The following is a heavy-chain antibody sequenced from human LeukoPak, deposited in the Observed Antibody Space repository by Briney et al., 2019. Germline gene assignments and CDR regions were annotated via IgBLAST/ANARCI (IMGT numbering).Heavy chain of an antibody. J-gene: IGHJ4*02. V-gene: IGHV1-58*02. CDR2: IVVGNGDT. Sequence: GASVKVSCKASGFTFRRSAIQWVRQARGQRLEWIGWIVVGNGDTTYAQKFQQRVTITGDMSTSTAYLEVSSLRSEDTAVYYCATDPSPSFRFYDGSGYHYIWNSWGQGTLVTVPS. D-gene: IGHD3-22*01. CDR1: GFTFRRSA. CDR3: ATDPSPSFRFYDGSGYHYIWNS.